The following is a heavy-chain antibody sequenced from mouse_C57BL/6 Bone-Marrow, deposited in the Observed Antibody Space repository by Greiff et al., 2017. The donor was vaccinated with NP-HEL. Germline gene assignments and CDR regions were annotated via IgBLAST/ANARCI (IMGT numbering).Heavy chain of an antibody. CDR3: ASQRYYGSRGYFDV. D-gene: IGHD1-1*01. Sequence: QVQLQQPGAELVKPGASVKLSCKASGYTFTSYWMHWVKQRPGQGLEWIGMIHPNSGSTNYNEKLTSKDTLTVAKSYSTADMQLSSLTSDDSAVYYCASQRYYGSRGYFDVWGTGTTVTVSS. CDR1: GYTFTSYW. V-gene: IGHV1-64*01. J-gene: IGHJ1*03. CDR2: IHPNSGST.